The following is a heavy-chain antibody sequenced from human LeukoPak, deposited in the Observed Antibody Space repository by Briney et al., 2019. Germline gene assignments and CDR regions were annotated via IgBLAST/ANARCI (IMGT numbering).Heavy chain of an antibody. CDR3: ARARTGKWFDP. J-gene: IGHJ5*02. CDR1: GYTFTSYG. CDR2: IRAYNGNT. D-gene: IGHD1-1*01. Sequence: GASVKVSCKASGYTFTSYGISWVRQAPGQGLEWVGWIRAYNGNTNYAQKLQGRVTMTTDTSTSTAYMELRSLRSDDTAVYYCARARTGKWFDPWGQGTLVTVSS. V-gene: IGHV1-18*01.